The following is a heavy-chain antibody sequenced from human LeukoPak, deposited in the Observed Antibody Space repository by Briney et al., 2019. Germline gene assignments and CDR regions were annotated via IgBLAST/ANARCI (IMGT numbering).Heavy chain of an antibody. CDR3: ARPRRSGYYDSSGYYYDAFDI. CDR2: IYHSGST. Sequence: SATLSLTCAVSGYSISSGYYWGWIRQPPGKGLEWIGSIYHSGSTYYNPSLKSRVTISVDTSKNQFSLELSSVTAADTAVYYCARPRRSGYYDSSGYYYDAFDIWGQGTMVTVSS. V-gene: IGHV4-38-2*01. J-gene: IGHJ3*02. CDR1: GYSISSGYY. D-gene: IGHD3-22*01.